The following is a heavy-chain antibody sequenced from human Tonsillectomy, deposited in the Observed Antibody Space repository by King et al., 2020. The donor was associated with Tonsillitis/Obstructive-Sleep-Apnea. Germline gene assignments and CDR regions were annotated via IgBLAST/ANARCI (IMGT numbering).Heavy chain of an antibody. J-gene: IGHJ5*02. V-gene: IGHV7-4-1*02. CDR3: ARRFCSGGSCRYNWFDP. CDR2: INTNTGNP. D-gene: IGHD2-15*01. CDR1: GYTFSSYA. Sequence: VQLVQSGSELKKPGASVKVSCKASGYTFSSYALHWVRQAPGQGLEWTGWINTNTGNPTYAQGFTGRFVFSLDTSVSTAYLQISSLKAEDTAVYYCARRFCSGGSCRYNWFDPWGQGTLVTVSS.